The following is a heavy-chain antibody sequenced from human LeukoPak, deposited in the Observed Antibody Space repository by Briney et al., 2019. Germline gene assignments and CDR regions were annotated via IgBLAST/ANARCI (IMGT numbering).Heavy chain of an antibody. CDR2: ISWDSGSI. CDR1: GFTFDDYA. Sequence: GGSLRLSCAASGFTFDDYAMHWVRQAPGKGLEWVSGISWDSGSIGYADSVKGRFTISRDNAKNSLYLQMNSLRAEDTALYYCAKGKYYYDSSGYLWFDPWGQGTLSPSPQ. D-gene: IGHD3-22*01. J-gene: IGHJ5*02. CDR3: AKGKYYYDSSGYLWFDP. V-gene: IGHV3-9*01.